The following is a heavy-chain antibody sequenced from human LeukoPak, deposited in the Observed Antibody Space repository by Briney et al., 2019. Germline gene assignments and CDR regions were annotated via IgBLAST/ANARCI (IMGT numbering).Heavy chain of an antibody. Sequence: SETLSLTCTVSGGSISSSSYYWGWIRQPPGKGLEWIGSIYYSGSTYYNPSLKSRVTISVDTSKNQFSLRLSSVTAADTAVYYCARLSIATRDAFDYWGQGTLVTVPS. CDR2: IYYSGST. J-gene: IGHJ4*02. V-gene: IGHV4-39*01. D-gene: IGHD6-6*01. CDR1: GGSISSSSYY. CDR3: ARLSIATRDAFDY.